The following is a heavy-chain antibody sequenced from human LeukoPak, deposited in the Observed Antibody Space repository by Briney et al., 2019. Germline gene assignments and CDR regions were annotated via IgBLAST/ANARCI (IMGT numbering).Heavy chain of an antibody. Sequence: SETLSLTCTVSGGSISSYYWSWIRQPPGKGLEWIGYIYYSGSTNYNPSLKSRVTISVDTSKNQFSLKLSSVTAADTAVYYCARGRLGIFGVVIIQYFDYWGQGTLVTVSS. J-gene: IGHJ4*02. CDR1: GGSISSYY. CDR2: IYYSGST. CDR3: ARGRLGIFGVVIIQYFDY. D-gene: IGHD3-3*01. V-gene: IGHV4-59*12.